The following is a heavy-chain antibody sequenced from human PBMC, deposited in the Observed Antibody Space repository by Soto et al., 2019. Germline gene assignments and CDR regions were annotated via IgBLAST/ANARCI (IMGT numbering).Heavy chain of an antibody. CDR2: IYYSGST. CDR1: GGSISSGGYY. Sequence: SETLSLTCTVSGGSISSGGYYWSWIRQHPGKGLEWIGYIYYSGSTYYNPSLKSRVTISVDTSKNQFSLKLSSVTAADTAVYYCARVLVGGATPFDPWGQGTLVTVSS. J-gene: IGHJ5*02. V-gene: IGHV4-31*03. D-gene: IGHD1-26*01. CDR3: ARVLVGGATPFDP.